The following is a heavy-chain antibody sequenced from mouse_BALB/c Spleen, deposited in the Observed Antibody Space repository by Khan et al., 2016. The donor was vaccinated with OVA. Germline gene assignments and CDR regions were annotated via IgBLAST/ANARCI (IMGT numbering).Heavy chain of an antibody. CDR1: GYSITSDYA. CDR2: ISYSGRT. D-gene: IGHD2-3*01. CDR3: ARDGSRYNYAMDY. Sequence: EVQLVESGPGLVKPSQSLSLTCTVTGYSITSDYAWNWIRQFPGNKLEWMGYISYSGRTNYNPSLKSRTSITRDTSKNQFFLQLNSVTTEDTATYYCARDGSRYNYAMDYWGQGTSVTVSS. J-gene: IGHJ4*01. V-gene: IGHV3-2*02.